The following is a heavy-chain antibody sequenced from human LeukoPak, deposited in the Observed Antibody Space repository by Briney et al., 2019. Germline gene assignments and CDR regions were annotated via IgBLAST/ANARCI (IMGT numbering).Heavy chain of an antibody. CDR3: ARDVDMTTVTTRYYYGMDV. V-gene: IGHV1-18*01. J-gene: IGHJ6*02. CDR2: ISAYTGDT. D-gene: IGHD4-17*01. CDR1: GYTLTSYG. Sequence: GASVKVSCRASGYTLTSYGINWVRQAPGQGLEWLGWISAYTGDTKYAQNLQGRVNMTTDTSTSTAYMELRSLRSDDTAVYYCARDVDMTTVTTRYYYGMDVWGQGTTVTVSS.